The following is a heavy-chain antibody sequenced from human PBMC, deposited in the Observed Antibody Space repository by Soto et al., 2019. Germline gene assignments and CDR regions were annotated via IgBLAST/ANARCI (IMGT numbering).Heavy chain of an antibody. Sequence: SVKVSCKASGGTFSSYSISWVRQAPGQGLEWMGGIIPIFGTANYAQKFQGRVTITADESTSTAYMELSSLRSEDTAVYYCVRVLVLRXSPKMPFDSCSPGFLV. CDR2: IIPIFGTA. CDR3: VRVLVLRXSPKMPFDS. J-gene: IGHJ4*02. D-gene: IGHD6-6*01. CDR1: GGTFSSYS. V-gene: IGHV1-69*13.